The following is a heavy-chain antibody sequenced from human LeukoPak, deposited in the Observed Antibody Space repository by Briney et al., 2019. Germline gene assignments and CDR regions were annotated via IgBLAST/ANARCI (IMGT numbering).Heavy chain of an antibody. Sequence: PSETLSLTCTVSGGSINSYYWSWIRQPAGKGLEWIGRIYSSGSTNYNPSLKSRVSMSVDTSKNQFSLKLTSVTAADTAVYCCARGGKDTVVTMWGQGILVTVSS. J-gene: IGHJ4*02. CDR1: GGSINSYY. D-gene: IGHD5-12*01. CDR2: IYSSGST. CDR3: ARGGKDTVVTM. V-gene: IGHV4-4*07.